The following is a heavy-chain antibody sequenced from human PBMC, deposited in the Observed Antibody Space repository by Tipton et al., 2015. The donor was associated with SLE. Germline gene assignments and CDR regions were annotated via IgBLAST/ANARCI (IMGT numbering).Heavy chain of an antibody. CDR1: GGSIISSSW. CDR2: IYHSESP. CDR3: ARGSPFMEWERNWFDP. J-gene: IGHJ5*02. Sequence: TLSLTCAVSGGSIISSSWWSWVRQPPGKGLEWIGDIYHSESPNYNPSLKSRVTISVDTSKNQFSLKLSSVTAADTAVYYCARGSPFMEWERNWFDPWGQGTLVTVSS. V-gene: IGHV4-4*02. D-gene: IGHD3-3*01.